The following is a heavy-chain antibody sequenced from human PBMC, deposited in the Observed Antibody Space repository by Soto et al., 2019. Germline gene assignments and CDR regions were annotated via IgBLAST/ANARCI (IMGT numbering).Heavy chain of an antibody. J-gene: IGHJ6*02. V-gene: IGHV3-53*01. CDR3: ARDPNGMDV. CDR2: IYRGGST. CDR1: GFIVSNHY. Sequence: EVQLVESGGGLIQPGGSLRLSCAASGFIVSNHYMRWVRQAPGKGLEWVSVIYRGGSTHYEDSVKGRFTISRDNSKNTLYLQKISLRGEDTAMYYCARDPNGMDVWGQGDTVTVSS.